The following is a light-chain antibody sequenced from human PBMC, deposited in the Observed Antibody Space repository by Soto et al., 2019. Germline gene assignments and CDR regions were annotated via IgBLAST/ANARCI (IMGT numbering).Light chain of an antibody. Sequence: EIVMTQSPATLSVSPGERATVSCRASQSVSSNLAWYQQKPGQAPRLLIYGASTRATGIPARFSGSGSGTEFTLTLGSLQSEDFEVYYCQQYNHWPRTFGQGPKLEIK. V-gene: IGKV3-15*01. CDR1: QSVSSN. CDR3: QQYNHWPRT. CDR2: GAS. J-gene: IGKJ2*01.